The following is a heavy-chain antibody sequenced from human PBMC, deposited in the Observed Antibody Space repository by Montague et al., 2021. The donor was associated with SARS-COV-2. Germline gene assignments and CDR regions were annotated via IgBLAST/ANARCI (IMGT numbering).Heavy chain of an antibody. CDR2: IYYSGST. CDR1: GGSISSGGYY. D-gene: IGHD3-22*01. V-gene: IGHV4-31*03. CDR3: ATVRITMIIVVTYFDY. Sequence: TLSLTCTVSGGSISSGGYYWSWIRQHPGKGLEWIGYIYYSGSTYYNPSLKSRETISVDTSKNQFSLKLSSVTAADTAVYYCATVRITMIIVVTYFDYWGQGTLVTVSS. J-gene: IGHJ4*02.